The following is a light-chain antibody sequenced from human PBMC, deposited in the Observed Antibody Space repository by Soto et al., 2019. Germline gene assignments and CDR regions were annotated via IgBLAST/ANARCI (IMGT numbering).Light chain of an antibody. CDR3: SSYTSSSTRV. CDR1: SSDVGGYNY. CDR2: DVR. J-gene: IGLJ1*01. Sequence: QSALTQPASVSGSRGQSITISCTGTSSDVGGYNYVSWYQQHPGKAPKLMIYDVRNRPSGVSNRFSGSKSGNTASLTISGLQAEDESDYYCSSYTSSSTRVFGTGTKLTVL. V-gene: IGLV2-14*01.